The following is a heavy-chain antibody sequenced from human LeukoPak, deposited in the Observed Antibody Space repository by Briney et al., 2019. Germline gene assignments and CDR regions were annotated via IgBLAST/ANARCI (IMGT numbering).Heavy chain of an antibody. J-gene: IGHJ5*02. CDR3: ARANCDYGSYWFDP. CDR1: GGSISSYY. Sequence: PSETLSLTRTVSGGSISSYYWSWIRQPAGKGLEWIGRIYTSGSTNYNPSLKSRVTMSVDTSKNQFSLKLSSVTAADTAVYYCARANCDYGSYWFDPWGLGTLVTVSS. D-gene: IGHD4-17*01. CDR2: IYTSGST. V-gene: IGHV4-4*07.